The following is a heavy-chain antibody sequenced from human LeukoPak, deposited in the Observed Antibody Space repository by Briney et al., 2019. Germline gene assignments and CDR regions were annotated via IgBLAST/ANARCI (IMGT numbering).Heavy chain of an antibody. J-gene: IGHJ4*02. D-gene: IGHD5-18*01. CDR1: GGTFSSYA. V-gene: IGHV1-69*05. CDR3: ARDGGYSYGYAY. Sequence: SVKVSCTASGGTFSSYAMRWVRQAPGKGLEWMGRINPIFGTANYAETFKGRVTITTDNSTSTAYLQLNSLRSEDTAVYYFARDGGYSYGYAYWGQGTLVTVSS. CDR2: INPIFGTA.